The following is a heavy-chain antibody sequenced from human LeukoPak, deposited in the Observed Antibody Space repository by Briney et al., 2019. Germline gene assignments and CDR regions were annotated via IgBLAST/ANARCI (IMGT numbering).Heavy chain of an antibody. V-gene: IGHV3-7*01. CDR2: IKQDGSEK. D-gene: IGHD3-10*01. Sequence: GGSLRLSCAASGFTFSSYWMSWVRQAPGKGLEWVANIKQDGSEKYYVDSVKGRFTISRDNAKNSLYLQMNSLRAEDTAVYYCARDGLWFGELPNWFDPWGQGTLVTVSS. CDR3: ARDGLWFGELPNWFDP. CDR1: GFTFSSYW. J-gene: IGHJ5*02.